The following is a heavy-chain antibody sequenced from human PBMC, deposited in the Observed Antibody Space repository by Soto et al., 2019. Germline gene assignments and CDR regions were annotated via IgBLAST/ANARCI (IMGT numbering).Heavy chain of an antibody. J-gene: IGHJ6*02. D-gene: IGHD3-3*01. CDR2: IIPIFGTA. V-gene: IGHV1-69*13. Sequence: SVKVSCKASGGTFSSYAISWARQAPGQGLEWMGGIIPIFGTANYAQKFQGRVTITADESTSTAYMELSSLRSEDTAVYYCARDHRRYYDFWSGYYSAHYYYGMDVWGQGTTVTVSS. CDR3: ARDHRRYYDFWSGYYSAHYYYGMDV. CDR1: GGTFSSYA.